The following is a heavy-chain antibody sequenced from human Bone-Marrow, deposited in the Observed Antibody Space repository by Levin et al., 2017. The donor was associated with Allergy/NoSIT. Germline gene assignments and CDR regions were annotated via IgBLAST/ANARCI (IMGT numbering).Heavy chain of an antibody. J-gene: IGHJ5*02. CDR2: IMPIFGTT. V-gene: IGHV1-69*06. CDR1: GDTFSHYG. D-gene: IGHD3-3*01. CDR3: ARDLGFLGLLNWFDP. Sequence: KISCKVSGDTFSHYGVTWVRQAPGQGLEWMGGIMPIFGTTNYAENFQDRITLTADSSTSTAYMTLTSLTSEDTAVYYGARDLGFLGLLNWFDPWGQGSLVIVSS.